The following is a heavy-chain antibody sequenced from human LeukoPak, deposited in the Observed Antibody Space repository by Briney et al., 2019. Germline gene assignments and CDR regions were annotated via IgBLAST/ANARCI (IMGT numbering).Heavy chain of an antibody. J-gene: IGHJ4*02. V-gene: IGHV3-74*01. CDR1: GFTFSSYW. Sequence: PGGSLRLSCAASGFTFSSYWMHWVRQAPGKGLVWVSRINNDGSSTNYADSVKGRFTISRDNARNSLYLQMNSLRAEDTAVYYCARRSPNYYFDYWGQGTPVTVSS. CDR2: INNDGSST. CDR3: ARRSPNYYFDY.